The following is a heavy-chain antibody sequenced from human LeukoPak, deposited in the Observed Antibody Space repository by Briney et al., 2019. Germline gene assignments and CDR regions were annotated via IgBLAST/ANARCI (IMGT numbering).Heavy chain of an antibody. CDR2: IKSKTDGGTT. Sequence: KPGGSLTLSRAASGFPISDTWMSWVRQAPGKGLEWVGHIKSKTDGGTTDYAAPVKGRFTISRDDSRNTVYLQMNSLKTEDTAVYYCTTDYGYLYLQSSLDYSCRGTLVTVSS. J-gene: IGHJ4*02. CDR1: GFPISDTW. CDR3: TTDYGYLYLQSSLDY. V-gene: IGHV3-15*01. D-gene: IGHD2-15*01.